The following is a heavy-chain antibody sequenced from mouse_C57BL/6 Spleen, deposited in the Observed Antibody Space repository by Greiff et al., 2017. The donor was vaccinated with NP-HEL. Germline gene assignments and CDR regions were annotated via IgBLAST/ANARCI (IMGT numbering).Heavy chain of an antibody. D-gene: IGHD2-14*01. V-gene: IGHV1-22*01. CDR3: APYRPYFDY. CDR1: GYTFTDYN. CDR2: INPNNGGT. J-gene: IGHJ2*01. Sequence: EVKLMESGPELVKPGASVKMSCKASGYTFTDYNMHWVKQSHGKSLEWIGYINPNNGGTSYNQKFKGKATLTVNKSSSTAYMELRSLTSEDSAVYYCAPYRPYFDYWGQGTTLTVSS.